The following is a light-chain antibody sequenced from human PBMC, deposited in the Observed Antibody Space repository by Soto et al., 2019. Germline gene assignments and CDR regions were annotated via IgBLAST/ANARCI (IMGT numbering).Light chain of an antibody. CDR3: QQYYSYRT. V-gene: IGKV1-8*01. CDR1: QGISSY. J-gene: IGKJ1*01. Sequence: AIRMTQSPSSLFASTGDRVTITCRASQGISSYLAWYQQKPGKAPKLLIYAASTLQSGVPSRFSGSGSGTDFTLTISCLQSEDFATYYCQQYYSYRTFGQGTKVEIK. CDR2: AAS.